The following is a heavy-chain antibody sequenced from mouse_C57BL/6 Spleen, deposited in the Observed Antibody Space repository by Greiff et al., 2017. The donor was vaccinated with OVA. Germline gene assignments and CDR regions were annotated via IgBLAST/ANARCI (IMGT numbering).Heavy chain of an antibody. Sequence: QVQLQQSGPGLVQPSQSLSITCTVPGFSLTSYGVHWVRQSPGKGLEWLGVIWRGGSTDYNAAFMSSLSITKDNSTNPAFFKMSSLQADDTAIYYWAKGPSMDYWGQGTSVTVSS. CDR2: IWRGGST. V-gene: IGHV2-5*01. CDR1: GFSLTSYG. CDR3: AKGPSMDY. J-gene: IGHJ4*01.